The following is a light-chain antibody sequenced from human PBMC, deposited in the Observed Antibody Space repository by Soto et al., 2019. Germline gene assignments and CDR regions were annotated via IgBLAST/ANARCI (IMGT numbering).Light chain of an antibody. V-gene: IGLV3-9*01. CDR3: HAWDSNTVV. J-gene: IGLJ2*01. CDR1: NIGSKS. CDR2: RDT. Sequence: SYELTQPLSVSVALGQPARITCGGHNIGSKSVHWYQQRPGQAPVLIIYRDTNRPSGIPERFSGSNSGNTATLTLSRAQVGDEADYFCHAWDSNTVVFGGGTKLTVL.